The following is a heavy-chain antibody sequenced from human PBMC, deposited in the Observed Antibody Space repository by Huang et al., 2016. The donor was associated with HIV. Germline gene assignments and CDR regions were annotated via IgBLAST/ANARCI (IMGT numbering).Heavy chain of an antibody. D-gene: IGHD1-20*01. J-gene: IGHJ5*01. CDR1: GGFISSSSYY. CDR3: ARLPHNGWFDS. Sequence: QLRLQESGPGLVKPSETLSLTCSVSGGFISSSSYYWGWIRQPPGKGLEWIANIYYRGTTYRNPSLESRVSMSVDTSKDQFTLKLSSVTAADTAVYYCARLPHNGWFDSWSQGTPVTVSS. V-gene: IGHV4-39*01. CDR2: IYYRGTT.